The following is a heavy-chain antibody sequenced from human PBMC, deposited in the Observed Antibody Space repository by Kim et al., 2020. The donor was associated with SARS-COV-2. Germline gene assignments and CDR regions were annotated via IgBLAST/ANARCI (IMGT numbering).Heavy chain of an antibody. V-gene: IGHV4-4*07. CDR3: ARDPYCSSTSCQGTWFDP. D-gene: IGHD2-2*01. CDR2: IYTSGST. CDR1: GGSISSYY. J-gene: IGHJ5*02. Sequence: SETLSLTCTVSGGSISSYYWSWIRQPAGKGLEWIGRIYTSGSTNYNPSLKSRVTMSVDTSKNQFSLKLSSVTAADTAVYYCARDPYCSSTSCQGTWFDPWGQGTLVTVSS.